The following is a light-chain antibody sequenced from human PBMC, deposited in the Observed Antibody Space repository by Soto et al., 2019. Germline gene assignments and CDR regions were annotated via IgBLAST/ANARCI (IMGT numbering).Light chain of an antibody. CDR1: SSDVGGYNY. V-gene: IGLV2-11*01. J-gene: IGLJ1*01. CDR2: DVS. Sequence: QSALTQPRSVSGSPGQSVTISCTGTSSDVGGYNYVSWYQQHPGKAPKLMIHDVSKRPSGVPDRFSGSKSGNTASLTISGLQAEDEADYYCCSDAGSYTYVFGTGTKVTVL. CDR3: CSDAGSYTYV.